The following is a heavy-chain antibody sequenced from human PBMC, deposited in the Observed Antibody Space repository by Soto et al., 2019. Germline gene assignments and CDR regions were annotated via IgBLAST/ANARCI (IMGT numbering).Heavy chain of an antibody. D-gene: IGHD3-22*01. J-gene: IGHJ4*02. V-gene: IGHV3-21*01. CDR3: ARDRSHYYDSSGYYFDY. CDR1: GLTFSSYS. Sequence: PWRSLRLSCAASGLTFSSYSMNWVRHAPGKGLEWVSSISSSSRYIYYADSVKGRFTISRDNAKNSLYLQMNSLRAEDTAVYYCARDRSHYYDSSGYYFDYWGQGTLVTVSS. CDR2: ISSSSRYI.